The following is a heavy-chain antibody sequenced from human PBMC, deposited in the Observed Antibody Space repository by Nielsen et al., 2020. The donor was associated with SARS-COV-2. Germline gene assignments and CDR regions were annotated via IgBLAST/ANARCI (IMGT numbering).Heavy chain of an antibody. CDR2: IYPGDSDT. V-gene: IGHV5-51*01. CDR1: GYSFTSYW. Sequence: GESLKISCKGSGYSFTSYWIGWVRQMPGKGLEWMGIIYPGDSDTRYSPSFQGQITISADKSISTAYLQWSSLKASDTAMYYCARQGVNWNDGVDYWGQGTLVTVSS. CDR3: ARQGVNWNDGVDY. J-gene: IGHJ4*02. D-gene: IGHD1-1*01.